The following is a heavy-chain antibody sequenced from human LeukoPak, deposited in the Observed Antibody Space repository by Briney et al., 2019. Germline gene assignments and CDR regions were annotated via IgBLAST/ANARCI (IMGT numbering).Heavy chain of an antibody. CDR1: GYTFTSYY. D-gene: IGHD2-2*01. CDR3: ARDIHVVVPAARFGY. CDR2: INPSGGST. J-gene: IGHJ4*02. Sequence: ASVKVSCKASGYTFTSYYMHWVRQAPGQGLEWMGIINPSGGSTSYAQKFQGRVTMTRDTSTSTVYMELSSLRSEDTAVYYCARDIHVVVPAARFGYWGQGTLVTVSS. V-gene: IGHV1-46*03.